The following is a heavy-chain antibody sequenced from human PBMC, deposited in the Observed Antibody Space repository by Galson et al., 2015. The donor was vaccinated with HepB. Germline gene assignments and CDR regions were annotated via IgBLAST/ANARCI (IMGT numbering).Heavy chain of an antibody. J-gene: IGHJ6*03. CDR1: GFTFSNYA. Sequence: SLRLSCAASGFTFSNYAVHWVRQAPGKGLEWVAVISYDGSNIYYADSVEGRFTISRDNSKNTLYLQMNSLRAEDTAVYYCARDHYDFWSGPGYDYYYYMDVWGRGTTVTVSS. V-gene: IGHV3-30-3*01. D-gene: IGHD3-3*01. CDR2: ISYDGSNI. CDR3: ARDHYDFWSGPGYDYYYYMDV.